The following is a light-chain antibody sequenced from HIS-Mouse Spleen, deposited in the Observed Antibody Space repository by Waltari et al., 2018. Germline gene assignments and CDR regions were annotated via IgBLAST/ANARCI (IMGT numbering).Light chain of an antibody. J-gene: IGLJ2*01. CDR3: YSTDSSGNHRV. CDR1: ALPKKY. Sequence: SYELTQPLSVSVALGQTARITCSGDALPKKYAYWYQQKSGQAPVLVIYEDSKRPSGSPERFSGSSSGTMATLTISGAQVEDEADYYCYSTDSSGNHRVFGGGTKLTVL. CDR2: EDS. V-gene: IGLV3-10*01.